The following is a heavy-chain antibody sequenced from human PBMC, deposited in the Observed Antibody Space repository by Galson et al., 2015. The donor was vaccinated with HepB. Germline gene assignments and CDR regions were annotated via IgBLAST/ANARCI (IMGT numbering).Heavy chain of an antibody. V-gene: IGHV2-5*02. CDR2: IYWDDDK. Sequence: PALVKPTQTLTLTCTFSGLSLSTSGVSVGWIRKPPGKALEWLALIYWDDDKRYSPSLQRRLSITKDTSKSQVVLTMTNMDPVDTATYYCAHSHIGVDGIYKGEKSFDSWGQGTLVIVSS. D-gene: IGHD2-2*01. CDR3: AHSHIGVDGIYKGEKSFDS. J-gene: IGHJ4*02. CDR1: GLSLSTSGVS.